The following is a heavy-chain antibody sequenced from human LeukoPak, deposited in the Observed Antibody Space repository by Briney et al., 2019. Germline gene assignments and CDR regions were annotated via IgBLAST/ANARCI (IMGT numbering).Heavy chain of an antibody. V-gene: IGHV3-30-3*01. J-gene: IGHJ4*02. CDR3: ARDSGYIVVVPAAGLPDY. D-gene: IGHD2-2*01. CDR2: ISYDGSNK. Sequence: GGSLRLSCAASGFTFSSYAMHWVRQAPGKGLEWVAVISYDGSNKYYADSVKGRFTISRDNSNNTLYLQMNSPRAEDTAVYYCARDSGYIVVVPAAGLPDYWGQGTLVTVSS. CDR1: GFTFSSYA.